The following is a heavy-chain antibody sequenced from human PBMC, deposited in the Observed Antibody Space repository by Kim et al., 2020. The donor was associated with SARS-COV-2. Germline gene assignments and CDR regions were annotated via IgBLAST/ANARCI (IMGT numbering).Heavy chain of an antibody. CDR2: ISSSSSYI. Sequence: GGSLRLSCAASGFTFSSYSMNWVRQAPGKGLEWVSSISSSSSYIYYADSVKGRLTISRHNAKNSLYLQMNSLRAEDTAVYYCARDGYSYGYYYGMDVWGQGTTVTVSS. CDR1: GFTFSSYS. D-gene: IGHD5-18*01. V-gene: IGHV3-21*01. CDR3: ARDGYSYGYYYGMDV. J-gene: IGHJ6*02.